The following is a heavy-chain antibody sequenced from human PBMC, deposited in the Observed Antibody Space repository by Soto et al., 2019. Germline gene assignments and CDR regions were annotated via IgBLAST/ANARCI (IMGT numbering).Heavy chain of an antibody. V-gene: IGHV4-4*02. CDR2: VDHSGST. CDR1: SGSITSSNW. Sequence: QVQLQESGPGLVQPSGTLSLTCAVSSGSITSSNWWRWVRQPPGRGLEWIGEVDHSGSTSYNPSLKNRVTMSVDKSKNQFSLKLSSVTAADTAVYYCARAVAGIPYLDSWGQGILVTVSS. CDR3: ARAVAGIPYLDS. J-gene: IGHJ4*02. D-gene: IGHD6-19*01.